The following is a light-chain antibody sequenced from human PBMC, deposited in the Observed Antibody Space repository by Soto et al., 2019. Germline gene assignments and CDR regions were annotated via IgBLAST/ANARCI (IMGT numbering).Light chain of an antibody. V-gene: IGLV3-21*02. Sequence: SYELTQPPSVSVAPGQTARISCGGNDIASKSVHWSQQKPGQAPVLVVYDDNDRPSGIPERFSGSNSGDTATLTISRVEAGDEADYYCQVWDSSSDHYVFGSGNKVPVL. CDR3: QVWDSSSDHYV. J-gene: IGLJ1*01. CDR2: DDN. CDR1: DIASKS.